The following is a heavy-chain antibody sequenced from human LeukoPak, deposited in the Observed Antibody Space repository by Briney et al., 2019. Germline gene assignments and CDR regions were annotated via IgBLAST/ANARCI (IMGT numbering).Heavy chain of an antibody. CDR3: AKDTGVGDMATIWGYFEY. V-gene: IGHV3-23*01. D-gene: IGHD5-24*01. Sequence: PGGSLRLSCVASGFTFGTYAMSWVRQAPGRGLEWVSTISGSAFSTYYADSVQGRFTISRDNSKNTLYLQLNSLRAEDTAVYYCAKDTGVGDMATIWGYFEYWGQGTLVTVSS. CDR2: ISGSAFST. CDR1: GFTFGTYA. J-gene: IGHJ4*02.